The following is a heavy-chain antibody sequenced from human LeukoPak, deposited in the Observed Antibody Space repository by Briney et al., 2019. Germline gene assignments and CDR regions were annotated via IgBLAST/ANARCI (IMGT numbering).Heavy chain of an antibody. CDR1: GYTFTGYY. CDR3: ARDSGSPPPPDYYYYYGMDV. V-gene: IGHV1-2*04. D-gene: IGHD1-26*01. CDR2: INPNSGGT. Sequence: ASVKVSCKASGYTFTGYYMHWVRQAPGQGLEWMGWINPNSGGTNYAQKFQGWVTMTRDTSISTAYMELSRLRSDDTAVYYCARDSGSPPPPDYYYYYGMDVWGQGTTVTVSS. J-gene: IGHJ6*02.